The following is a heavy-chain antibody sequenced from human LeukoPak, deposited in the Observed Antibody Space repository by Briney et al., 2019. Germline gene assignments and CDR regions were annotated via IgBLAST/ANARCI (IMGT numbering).Heavy chain of an antibody. Sequence: SETLSLTCVVSGASVSSSHWNWIRQLPGKRQEWIGCLSYTGKTDYNPSLTSRVTISLDTSKNQVSLKLRSVTAADTAVYYCSEGYFEPFAHWGQGILVTVSS. V-gene: IGHV4-59*02. CDR2: LSYTGKT. D-gene: IGHD2/OR15-2a*01. CDR3: SEGYFEPFAH. CDR1: GASVSSSH. J-gene: IGHJ4*02.